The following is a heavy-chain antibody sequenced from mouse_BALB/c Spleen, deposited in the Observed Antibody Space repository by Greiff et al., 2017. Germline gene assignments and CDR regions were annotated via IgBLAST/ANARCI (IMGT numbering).Heavy chain of an antibody. D-gene: IGHD2-3*01. CDR1: GYTFTDYA. V-gene: IGHV1S137*01. J-gene: IGHJ2*01. Sequence: VKLQESGAELVRPGVSVKISCKGSGYTFTDYAMHWVKQSHAKSLEWIGVISTYYGDASYNQKFKGKATMTVDKSSSTAYMELARLTSEDSAIYYCARGPDGYYYFDYWGQGTTLTVSS. CDR3: ARGPDGYYYFDY. CDR2: ISTYYGDA.